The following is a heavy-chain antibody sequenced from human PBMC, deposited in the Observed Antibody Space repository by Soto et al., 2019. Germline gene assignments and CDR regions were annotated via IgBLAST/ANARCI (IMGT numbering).Heavy chain of an antibody. V-gene: IGHV4-39*01. Sequence: PSETLSLTCTVSGGSISSSSYYWGWIRQPPGKGLEWIGSIYYSGTTNYSPSLKSRVTISVDTSKNQFSLKLSSVTAADTAVYYCARHETLHGVSDYWGQGTLVPVSS. D-gene: IGHD3-10*01. CDR1: GGSISSSSYY. CDR3: ARHETLHGVSDY. J-gene: IGHJ4*02. CDR2: IYYSGTT.